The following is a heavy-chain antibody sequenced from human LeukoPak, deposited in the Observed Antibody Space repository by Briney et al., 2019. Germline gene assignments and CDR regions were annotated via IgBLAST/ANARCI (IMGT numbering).Heavy chain of an antibody. V-gene: IGHV1-18*01. CDR3: ARFYYASGTYYRF. J-gene: IGHJ4*02. Sequence: ASVKVSCKASGFTFTSYGIGWVRQAPGQGLEWMGAYNGNTNYAQKLQGRITMTTAPSTNTAYMEMTSLRSDDTAVYYCARFYYASGTYYRFWGQGTLVTVSS. CDR2: AYNGNT. D-gene: IGHD3-10*01. CDR1: GFTFTSYG.